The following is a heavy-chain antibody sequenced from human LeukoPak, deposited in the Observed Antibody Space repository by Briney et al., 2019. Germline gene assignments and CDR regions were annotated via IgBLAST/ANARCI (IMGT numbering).Heavy chain of an antibody. Sequence: GGSLRLSCAASGFTFSSYWMHWVRQDPGKGLAWVSRINTDGSWTNYAESVKGRFTISRDNDKSTLYLQMNSLRAEDTAVYYCKAAGGDWFDSWGQGTLVTVSS. CDR3: KAAGGDWFDS. V-gene: IGHV3-74*01. CDR1: GFTFSSYW. J-gene: IGHJ5*01. D-gene: IGHD6-13*01. CDR2: INTDGSWT.